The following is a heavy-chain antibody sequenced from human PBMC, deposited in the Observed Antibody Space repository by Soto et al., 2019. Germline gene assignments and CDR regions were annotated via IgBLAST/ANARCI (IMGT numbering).Heavy chain of an antibody. CDR3: ARDSSGPGYSYGKFDY. CDR2: IYYSGST. J-gene: IGHJ4*02. Sequence: SETLSLTCTVSGGSISSGGYYWSWIRQHPGKGLEWIGYIYYSGSTYYNPSLKSRVTISVDTSKNQFSLKLNSVTAADTAVYYCARDSSGPGYSYGKFDYWGQGALVTVSS. V-gene: IGHV4-31*03. CDR1: GGSISSGGYY. D-gene: IGHD5-18*01.